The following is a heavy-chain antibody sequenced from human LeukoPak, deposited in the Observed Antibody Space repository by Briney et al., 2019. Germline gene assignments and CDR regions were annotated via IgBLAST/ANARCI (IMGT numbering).Heavy chain of an antibody. J-gene: IGHJ6*03. CDR2: ISSSSSTI. CDR3: ARGMGAADYYYYMDV. CDR1: GFTFSSYS. D-gene: IGHD3-16*01. V-gene: IGHV3-48*01. Sequence: GGSLRLSCAASGFTFSSYSMNWVRQAPGKGLEWVSYISSSSSTIYYADSVKGRFTISRDNAKNSLYLQMNSLRAEDTAVYYCARGMGAADYYYYMDVWGKGTTVTVSS.